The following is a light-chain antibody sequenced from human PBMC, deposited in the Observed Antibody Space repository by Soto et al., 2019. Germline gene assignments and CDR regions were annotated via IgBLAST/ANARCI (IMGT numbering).Light chain of an antibody. V-gene: IGLV2-23*01. J-gene: IGLJ2*01. CDR1: SSDVGSYNL. CDR3: CSYAGSSTLV. CDR2: EGS. Sequence: QSVLTQPASVSGSPGQSITISCTGTSSDVGSYNLVSWYQQYPGKAPKLMIYEGSKRPSGVSNRFSGSKSGNTASLTISGLQAEDEADYYCCSYAGSSTLVFGGGTNSPS.